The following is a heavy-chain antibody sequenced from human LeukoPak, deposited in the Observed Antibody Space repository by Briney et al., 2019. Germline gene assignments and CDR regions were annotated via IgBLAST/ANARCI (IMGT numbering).Heavy chain of an antibody. D-gene: IGHD3-10*01. Sequence: GGSLRLSCAASGFTFSSYWMSWVRQAPGKGLEWVVNIKQDGSEKYYVDSVKGRFTISRDNAKNSLYLQMNSLRAEDTAVYYCATSRDVLLWFGELYWGRGTLVTVSS. J-gene: IGHJ4*02. CDR3: ATSRDVLLWFGELY. CDR1: GFTFSSYW. CDR2: IKQDGSEK. V-gene: IGHV3-7*01.